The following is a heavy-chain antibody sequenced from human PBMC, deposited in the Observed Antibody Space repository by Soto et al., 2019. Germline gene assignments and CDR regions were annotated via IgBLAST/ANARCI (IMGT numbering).Heavy chain of an antibody. CDR2: IKSKTDGGTT. CDR1: GFTFSNAG. Sequence: GGFLRLSCAASGFTFSNAGMNGVRQARGKGLEWGGRIKSKTDGGTTDYAAPVKGRLTISRDDSKNTLYLQMNSLKTEDTAVYYCTIDLGDYYDSSGYHTGLRWGQGT. D-gene: IGHD3-22*01. J-gene: IGHJ4*02. V-gene: IGHV3-15*07. CDR3: TIDLGDYYDSSGYHTGLR.